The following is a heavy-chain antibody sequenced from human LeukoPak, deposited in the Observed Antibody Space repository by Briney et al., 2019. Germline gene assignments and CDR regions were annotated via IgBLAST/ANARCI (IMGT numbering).Heavy chain of an antibody. J-gene: IGHJ5*02. D-gene: IGHD3-22*01. CDR2: ISAYNGNT. CDR1: GYTFTSYG. CDR3: ARDPTYYYDSSGPSSVRWFDP. V-gene: IGHV1-18*01. Sequence: ASVKVSCKASGYTFTSYGISWVRQAPGQGLEWMVWISAYNGNTNYAQKLQGRVTMTTDTSTSTAYMELRGLRSDDTAVYYCARDPTYYYDSSGPSSVRWFDPWGQGTLVTVSS.